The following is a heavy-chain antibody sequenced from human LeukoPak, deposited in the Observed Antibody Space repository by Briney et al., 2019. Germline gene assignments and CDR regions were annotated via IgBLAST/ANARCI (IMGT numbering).Heavy chain of an antibody. D-gene: IGHD5-12*01. J-gene: IGHJ4*02. Sequence: GGTLRLSCAASGFTFSSYAMNWVRQAPGKGLEWVSSISGSGGRTYYADSVKGRFTISRDNSKNTLYLQMNSLRAEDTAVYYCARGPSGYHNTGGQGTLVTVSS. CDR3: ARGPSGYHNT. V-gene: IGHV3-23*01. CDR2: ISGSGGRT. CDR1: GFTFSSYA.